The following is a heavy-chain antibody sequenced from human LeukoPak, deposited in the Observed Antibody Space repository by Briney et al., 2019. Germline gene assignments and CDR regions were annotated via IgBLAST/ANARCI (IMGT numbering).Heavy chain of an antibody. CDR1: GGSISSSSYY. V-gene: IGHV4-39*07. Sequence: SETLSLTCTVSGGSISSSSYYWGWIRQPPGKGLEWIGSIYYSGSTYYNPSLKSRVTISVDTSKNQFSLKLSSVTAADTALYYCARGSPYVDTPMVPFDYWGQGTLVTVSS. CDR3: ARGSPYVDTPMVPFDY. CDR2: IYYSGST. D-gene: IGHD5-18*01. J-gene: IGHJ4*02.